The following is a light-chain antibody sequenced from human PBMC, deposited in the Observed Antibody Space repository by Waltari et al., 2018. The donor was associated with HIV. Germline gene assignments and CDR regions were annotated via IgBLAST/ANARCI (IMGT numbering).Light chain of an antibody. J-gene: IGLJ3*02. V-gene: IGLV3-21*02. CDR3: QVWDSSSDHRGV. CDR2: DDS. CDR1: NIGSKS. Sequence: SYVLTQPPSVSVAPGQTARITCGGNNIGSKSVHWYQQKPGQAPVLVVYDDSDRPSGSPGGFSGSNSGNTGTLTISRVEAGDEADYFCQVWDSSSDHRGVFGGGTKLTVL.